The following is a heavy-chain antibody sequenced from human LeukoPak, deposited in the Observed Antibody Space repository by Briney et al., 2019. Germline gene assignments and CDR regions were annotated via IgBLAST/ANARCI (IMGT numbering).Heavy chain of an antibody. CDR3: ATNMITFGGVIVDWFDP. J-gene: IGHJ5*02. D-gene: IGHD3-16*02. Sequence: ASVKVSCKASGYTFTSYGVSWVRQAPGQGLEWMGWISAYNGNTNYAQKLQGRVTMTTDTSTSTAYMELRSLRSDDTAVYYCATNMITFGGVIVDWFDPWGQGTLVTVSS. CDR2: ISAYNGNT. CDR1: GYTFTSYG. V-gene: IGHV1-18*01.